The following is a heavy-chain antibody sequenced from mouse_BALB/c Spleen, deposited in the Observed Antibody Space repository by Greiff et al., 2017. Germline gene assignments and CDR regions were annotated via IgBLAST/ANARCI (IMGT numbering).Heavy chain of an antibody. Sequence: VQLQQSAAELARPGASVKLSCKASGYTFTSYTMHWVKQRPGKGLEWIGYINPSSGYTEYNQKFKDKTTLTADKSSSTAYMQLSSLTSEDSAVFYCANFWDGSWFAYWGQGTLVTVSA. V-gene: IGHV1-4*02. CDR1: GYTFTSYT. CDR2: INPSSGYT. J-gene: IGHJ3*01. D-gene: IGHD4-1*01. CDR3: ANFWDGSWFAY.